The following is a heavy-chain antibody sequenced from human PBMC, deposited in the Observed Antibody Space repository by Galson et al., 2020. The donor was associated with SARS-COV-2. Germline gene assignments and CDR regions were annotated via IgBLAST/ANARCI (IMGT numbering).Heavy chain of an antibody. Sequence: GESLKISCAASGFTFSSYAMHWVRQAPGKRLEWVAVISYDGSNKYYADSVKGRFTISRDNSKNTLYLQMNSLRAEDTAVYYCARDLYYYGSGPDDYWGQGTLVTVSS. D-gene: IGHD3-10*01. CDR1: GFTFSSYA. V-gene: IGHV3-30*04. CDR2: ISYDGSNK. J-gene: IGHJ4*02. CDR3: ARDLYYYGSGPDDY.